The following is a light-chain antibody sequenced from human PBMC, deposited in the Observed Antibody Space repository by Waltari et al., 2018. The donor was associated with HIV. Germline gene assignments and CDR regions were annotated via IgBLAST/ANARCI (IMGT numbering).Light chain of an antibody. Sequence: DIQMTQSPSSLSASVGDRVTITCRASQSISSYLNWYKQKPGKAPKLLIYAASSLQSGVPSMFSGSGSGTDFTLTISSLQPEDFATYYCQQSYSTPFTFGPGTKVDIK. CDR3: QQSYSTPFT. V-gene: IGKV1-39*01. J-gene: IGKJ3*01. CDR2: AAS. CDR1: QSISSY.